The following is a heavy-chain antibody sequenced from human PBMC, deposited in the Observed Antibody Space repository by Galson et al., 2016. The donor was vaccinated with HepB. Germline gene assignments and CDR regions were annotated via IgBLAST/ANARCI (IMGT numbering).Heavy chain of an antibody. J-gene: IGHJ3*02. V-gene: IGHV1-2*02. Sequence: SVKVSCKASGYTFTGYYFHWVRQAPGQGLEWMGWNNPNSGGTNYAQKFQGGVTMTRDTSISTAYMDLSRLKADDTAVYYCANSQGSSSWVDAFDIWGQGTMVTVSS. CDR2: NNPNSGGT. CDR3: ANSQGSSSWVDAFDI. D-gene: IGHD6-13*01. CDR1: GYTFTGYY.